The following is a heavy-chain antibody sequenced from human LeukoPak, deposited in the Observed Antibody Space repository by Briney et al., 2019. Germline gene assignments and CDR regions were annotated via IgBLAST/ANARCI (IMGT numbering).Heavy chain of an antibody. V-gene: IGHV3-33*01. D-gene: IGHD5-18*01. Sequence: PGGSLRLSCAASGFTFSRYGMHWVRQAPGKGLEWVAVIWYDESNKYYADSVKGRFTISRDNSKNTLYLQMNSLRVEDTAVYYCARGRSGYILSYFVYWGQGALVTVSS. J-gene: IGHJ4*02. CDR1: GFTFSRYG. CDR2: IWYDESNK. CDR3: ARGRSGYILSYFVY.